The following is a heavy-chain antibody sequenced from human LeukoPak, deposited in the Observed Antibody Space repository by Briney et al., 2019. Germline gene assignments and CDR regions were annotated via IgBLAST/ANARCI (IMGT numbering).Heavy chain of an antibody. CDR3: ARGKYVVPAAMFDY. V-gene: IGHV3-7*01. J-gene: IGHJ4*02. CDR2: IKQDGSEK. D-gene: IGHD2-2*01. Sequence: GGSLRLSCATSGFTLSNFWMSWVRQAPGKGLEWVANIKQDGSEKYYVDSVKGRFTISRDNAKNSLYLQMNSLRAEDTAVYYCARGKYVVPAAMFDYWGQGTLVTVSS. CDR1: GFTLSNFW.